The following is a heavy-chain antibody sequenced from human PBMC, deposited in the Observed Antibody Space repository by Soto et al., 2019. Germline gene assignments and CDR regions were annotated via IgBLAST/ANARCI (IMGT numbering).Heavy chain of an antibody. CDR1: GDSISSTSYY. J-gene: IGHJ4*02. V-gene: IGHV4-39*01. Sequence: PSETLSLTSTVSGDSISSTSYYWGWISKTPGKGLEWIGSIYYSGSPYHNPSLQSRVAISVDTSKNQFSLKLSSVTATDTAVYYCARQGWDGSRPRKFEHWGQGILVTVSS. CDR2: IYYSGSP. CDR3: ARQGWDGSRPRKFEH. D-gene: IGHD1-26*01.